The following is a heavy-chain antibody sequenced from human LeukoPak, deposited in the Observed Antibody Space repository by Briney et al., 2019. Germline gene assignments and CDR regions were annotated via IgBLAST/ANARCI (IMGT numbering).Heavy chain of an antibody. Sequence: SETLSLTCTVSGGSFSSYYWSWIRQPAGKGLEWIGRIYTSGSTNYNPSLKSRVTISVDTSKNQFSLKLSSVTAADTAVYYCARGRMDIVVVPAANPAYYYYYGMDVWGQGATVTV. CDR2: IYTSGST. J-gene: IGHJ6*02. V-gene: IGHV4-4*07. CDR1: GGSFSSYY. D-gene: IGHD2-2*03. CDR3: ARGRMDIVVVPAANPAYYYYYGMDV.